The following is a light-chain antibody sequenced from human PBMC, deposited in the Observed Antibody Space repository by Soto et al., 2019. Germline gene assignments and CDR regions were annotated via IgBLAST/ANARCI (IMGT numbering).Light chain of an antibody. V-gene: IGLV2-14*03. CDR1: SNDVGAYNY. Sequence: QSVLTQPASVSGSPGQSITVSCTGTSNDVGAYNYVSWYQQHPGTAPKLMIYDVSNRPSGVSNRFSGSKSGNTASLTISGLQAEDEADYYCTSYTSSRTYVFVTGTKVTVL. CDR3: TSYTSSRTYV. CDR2: DVS. J-gene: IGLJ1*01.